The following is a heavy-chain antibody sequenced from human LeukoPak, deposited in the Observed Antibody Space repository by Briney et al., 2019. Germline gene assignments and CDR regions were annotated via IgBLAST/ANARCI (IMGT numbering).Heavy chain of an antibody. CDR3: ARPGDWNDGEVFDY. Sequence: GGSLRLACAASGFTFSSSWMHSVRQAPGKWLVSVSHNNREGSSTSYADSVKGRFTISRDNAKNTLYLQMNSLRAEDTAVYYCARPGDWNDGEVFDYWGQGTLVTVSS. V-gene: IGHV3-74*01. J-gene: IGHJ4*02. D-gene: IGHD1-1*01. CDR2: NNREGSST. CDR1: GFTFSSSW.